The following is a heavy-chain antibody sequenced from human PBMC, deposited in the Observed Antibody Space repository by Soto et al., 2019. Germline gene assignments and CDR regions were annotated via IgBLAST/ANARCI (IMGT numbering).Heavy chain of an antibody. CDR2: IIPIFGTA. Sequence: ASVKVSCKASGGTFSSYAISWVRQAPGQGLEWMGGIIPIFGTANYAQKFQGRVTITADESTSTAYMELSSLRSEDTAVYYCARLMVYAITNYYGMDVWGQGTTVTVSS. CDR1: GGTFSSYA. V-gene: IGHV1-69*13. CDR3: ARLMVYAITNYYGMDV. J-gene: IGHJ6*02. D-gene: IGHD2-8*01.